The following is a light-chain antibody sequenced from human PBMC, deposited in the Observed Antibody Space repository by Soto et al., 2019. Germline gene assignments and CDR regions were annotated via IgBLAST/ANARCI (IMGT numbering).Light chain of an antibody. J-gene: IGKJ1*01. CDR2: GAS. Sequence: EIVLTQSPGTLSLSPGARAPLSCRASQSVFNNHIGWYQQKPGQAPRRLIFGASFRATGIPDRFSGSGSGTDFTLTISRLEPEDFAVYYCQQYGSSGTFGQGTKVDIK. CDR1: QSVFNNH. CDR3: QQYGSSGT. V-gene: IGKV3-20*01.